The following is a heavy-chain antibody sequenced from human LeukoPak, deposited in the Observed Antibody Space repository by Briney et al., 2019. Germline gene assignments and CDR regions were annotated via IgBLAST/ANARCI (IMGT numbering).Heavy chain of an antibody. Sequence: PGGSLRLSCAASGFTFSSYGMHWVRQAPGKGLERVAVISYDGSNKYYADSVKGRFTISRDNSKNTLYLQMNSLRAEDTAVYYCAKYKELWFGESPFDYWGQGTLVTVSS. D-gene: IGHD3-10*01. CDR2: ISYDGSNK. J-gene: IGHJ4*02. CDR3: AKYKELWFGESPFDY. CDR1: GFTFSSYG. V-gene: IGHV3-30*18.